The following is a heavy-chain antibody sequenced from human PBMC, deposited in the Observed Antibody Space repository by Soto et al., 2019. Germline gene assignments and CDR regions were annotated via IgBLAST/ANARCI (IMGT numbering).Heavy chain of an antibody. D-gene: IGHD3-10*01. Sequence: EVQLVETGGGLIQPGGSLRLSCAASGITVRSNYMSWVRQAPGKGLEWVAIIYNGGSTSYADSVKGRFTISRDNSKNAGDLQRNSVRAEDTAVYYCARERLYGPASAWGQGTLVTVSP. CDR1: GITVRSNY. J-gene: IGHJ4*02. CDR3: ARERLYGPASA. V-gene: IGHV3-53*02. CDR2: IYNGGST.